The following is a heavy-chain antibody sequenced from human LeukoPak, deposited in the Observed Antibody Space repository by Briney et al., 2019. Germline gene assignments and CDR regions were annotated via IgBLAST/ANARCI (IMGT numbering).Heavy chain of an antibody. CDR2: ISAYNGNT. D-gene: IGHD1-1*01. CDR1: GYTFTSYG. CDR3: ARVSPDDQLEPAYGMDV. Sequence: ASVKVSCKASGYTFTSYGISWVRQAPGQGLEWMGWISAYNGNTNYAQKLQGRVTMTTDTSTSTAYMELRSLRSDDTAVYYCARVSPDDQLEPAYGMDVWGQGTTVTVSS. V-gene: IGHV1-18*01. J-gene: IGHJ6*02.